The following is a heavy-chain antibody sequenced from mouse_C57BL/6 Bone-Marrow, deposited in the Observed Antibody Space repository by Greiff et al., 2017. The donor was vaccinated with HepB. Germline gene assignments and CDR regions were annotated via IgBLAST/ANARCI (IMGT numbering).Heavy chain of an antibody. CDR2: INPSSGYT. J-gene: IGHJ3*01. Sequence: VQLQQSGAELVQPGASVKLSCMASGYTFTSYWMHWVKQRPGQGLEWIGYINPSSGYTKYNQKFKDKATLTADKSSSTAYMQLSSLTYEDSAVYYCASSGCLGHWCAYWGQGTLVTVSA. V-gene: IGHV1-7*01. D-gene: IGHD4-1*01. CDR3: ASSGCLGHWCAY. CDR1: GYTFTSYW.